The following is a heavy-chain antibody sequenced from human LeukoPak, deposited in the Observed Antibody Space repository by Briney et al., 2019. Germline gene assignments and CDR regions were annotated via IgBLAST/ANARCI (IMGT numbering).Heavy chain of an antibody. J-gene: IGHJ4*02. CDR2: IYTSGST. D-gene: IGHD3-3*01. CDR3: ARDRNDFWSGYYGLDY. CDR1: GDSISTFS. Sequence: SETLSLTCSVSGDSISTFSWIWIRQPAGKGLEWIGRIYTSGSTNYNPSLKSRVTMSVDTSKNQFSLKLSSVTAADTAVYYCARDRNDFWSGYYGLDYWGQGTLVTVSS. V-gene: IGHV4-4*07.